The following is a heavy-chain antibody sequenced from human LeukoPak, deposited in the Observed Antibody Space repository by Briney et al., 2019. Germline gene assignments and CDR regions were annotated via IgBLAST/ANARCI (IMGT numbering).Heavy chain of an antibody. V-gene: IGHV3-23*01. J-gene: IGHJ4*02. CDR1: GFTFSSYA. CDR3: ARGVYQLLYMDY. CDR2: ISGSGGST. D-gene: IGHD2-2*02. Sequence: QPGGSLRLSCAASGFTFSSYAMSWVRQAPGKGLEWVSAISGSGGSTYYADSVKGRFTISRDNSKNTLYLQMNSLRAEDTAVYYCARGVYQLLYMDYWGQGTLVTVSS.